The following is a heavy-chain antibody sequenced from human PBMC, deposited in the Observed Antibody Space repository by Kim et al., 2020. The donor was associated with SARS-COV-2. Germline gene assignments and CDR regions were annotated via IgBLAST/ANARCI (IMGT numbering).Heavy chain of an antibody. V-gene: IGHV3-30*18. CDR1: GFTFSSYG. Sequence: GGSLRLSCAASGFTFSSYGMHWVRQAPGKGLEWVAVISNDGSNKYYADSVKGRFTISRDNSKNTLYLQMNSLRAEDTAVYYCAKDHGIYDSSGYPDYWGQGTLVTVSS. J-gene: IGHJ4*02. CDR3: AKDHGIYDSSGYPDY. D-gene: IGHD3-22*01. CDR2: ISNDGSNK.